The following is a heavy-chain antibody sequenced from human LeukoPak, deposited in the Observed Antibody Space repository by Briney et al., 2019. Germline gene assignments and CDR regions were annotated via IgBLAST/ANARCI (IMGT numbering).Heavy chain of an antibody. V-gene: IGHV4-4*02. D-gene: IGHD6-13*01. CDR1: GGSISSSNW. CDR2: IYYSGST. CDR3: ARVQYSSSPGPQPREVFYYYYYMDV. J-gene: IGHJ6*03. Sequence: PSETLSLTCAVSGGSISSSNWWSWVRQPPGKGLEWIGDIYYSGSTYYIPSLKSRVIISVDTSKNQFFLKLSSVTAADTAVYYCARVQYSSSPGPQPREVFYYYYYMDVWGKGTTVIVSS.